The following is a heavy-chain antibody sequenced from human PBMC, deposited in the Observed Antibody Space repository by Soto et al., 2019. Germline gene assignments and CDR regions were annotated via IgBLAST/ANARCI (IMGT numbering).Heavy chain of an antibody. V-gene: IGHV3-30-3*01. J-gene: IGHJ4*02. CDR3: ARDVGYFGDYDISEGVAPDY. Sequence: QVQLVESGGGVVQPGRSLRLSCAASGFTFSSYAMHWVRQAPGKGLEWVAVISYDGSNKYYADSVKGRFTISRDNSKNTLYLQMNSLRAEVTAVYYCARDVGYFGDYDISEGVAPDYWGQGTLVTVSS. CDR1: GFTFSSYA. D-gene: IGHD3-9*01. CDR2: ISYDGSNK.